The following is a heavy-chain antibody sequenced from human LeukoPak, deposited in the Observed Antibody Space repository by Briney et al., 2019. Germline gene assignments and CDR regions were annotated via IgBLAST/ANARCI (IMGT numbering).Heavy chain of an antibody. D-gene: IGHD1-7*01. CDR2: IYYSGST. V-gene: IGHV4-59*08. CDR1: GGSISSYY. J-gene: IGHJ4*02. Sequence: SETLSLTCTVSGGSISSYYWSWIRQPPGKGLEWIGYIYYSGSTNYNPSLKSRVTISVDTSKNQFSLKLSSVTAADTAVYYCARRRNWNLETFDYWGQGTLVTVSS. CDR3: ARRRNWNLETFDY.